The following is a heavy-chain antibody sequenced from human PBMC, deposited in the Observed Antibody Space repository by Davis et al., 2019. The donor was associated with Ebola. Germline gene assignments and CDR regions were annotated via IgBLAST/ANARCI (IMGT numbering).Heavy chain of an antibody. Sequence: GESLKISCKGSGYSFTTYWVGWVRQMPGKGLEWIGIIYPGDSDTRYSPSFQGQVTISADKSISTAYLQWSSLKASDTAMYYCARQGITMVRGANDAFDIWGQGTMVTVSS. CDR1: GYSFTTYW. D-gene: IGHD3-10*01. V-gene: IGHV5-51*01. CDR3: ARQGITMVRGANDAFDI. J-gene: IGHJ3*02. CDR2: IYPGDSDT.